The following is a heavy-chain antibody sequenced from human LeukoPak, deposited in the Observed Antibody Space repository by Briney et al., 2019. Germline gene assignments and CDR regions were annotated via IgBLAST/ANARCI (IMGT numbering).Heavy chain of an antibody. J-gene: IGHJ3*01. D-gene: IGHD4-17*01. CDR1: GFTFSRHD. CDR2: IGTDGRT. Sequence: GGSLRLSCAASGFTFSRHDVHWVRQAPGKGLEWVSAIGTDGRTYYPGSVKGRFAISREDAKSSLFLQMNSLRAGGTAVYYCARVTVRNAFDLWGQGTMVTVSS. V-gene: IGHV3-13*04. CDR3: ARVTVRNAFDL.